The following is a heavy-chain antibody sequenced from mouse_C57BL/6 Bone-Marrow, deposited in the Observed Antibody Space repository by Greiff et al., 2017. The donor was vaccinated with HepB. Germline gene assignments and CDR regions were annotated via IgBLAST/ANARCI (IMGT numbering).Heavy chain of an antibody. CDR2: IYPRSGNT. J-gene: IGHJ1*03. D-gene: IGHD1-2*01. V-gene: IGHV1-81*01. Sequence: QVQLQQSGAELARPGASVKLSCKASGYTFTSYGISWVKQRTGQGLEWIGEIYPRSGNTYYNEKFKGKATLTADKSSSTAYMGLRSLTSEGSAVYFSARGVWLLSPWYFDVWGTRPTVTVSS. CDR3: ARGVWLLSPWYFDV. CDR1: GYTFTSYG.